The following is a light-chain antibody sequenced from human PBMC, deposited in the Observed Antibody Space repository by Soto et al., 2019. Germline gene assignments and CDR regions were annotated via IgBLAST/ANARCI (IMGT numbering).Light chain of an antibody. CDR1: QSFSSSY. Sequence: EIVLTQSPGTLSLSPGERATLSCRASQSFSSSYLAWYQQKPGQAPRLLIYGASSRATGIPDRFSGSGSGTDFTLTISRLEPEDFAVYYCQQFDGSRYTFGQGTKLEIK. CDR3: QQFDGSRYT. J-gene: IGKJ2*01. V-gene: IGKV3-20*01. CDR2: GAS.